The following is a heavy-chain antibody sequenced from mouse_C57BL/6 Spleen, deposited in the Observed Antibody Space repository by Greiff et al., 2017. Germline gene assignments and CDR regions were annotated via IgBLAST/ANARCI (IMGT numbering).Heavy chain of an antibody. CDR2: INPNNGGT. Sequence: VQLQQSGPELVKPGASVKISCKASGYTFTDYYMNWVKQSHGKSLEWIGDINPNNGGTSYNQKFKGKATLTVDKSSSTAYMELRSLTSEDSAVYYCARRERGAMDYWGQGTSVTVSS. V-gene: IGHV1-26*01. CDR1: GYTFTDYY. J-gene: IGHJ4*01. CDR3: ARRERGAMDY.